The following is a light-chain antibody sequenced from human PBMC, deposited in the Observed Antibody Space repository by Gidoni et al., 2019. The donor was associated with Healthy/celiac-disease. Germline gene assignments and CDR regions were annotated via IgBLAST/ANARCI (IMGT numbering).Light chain of an antibody. V-gene: IGKV3-15*01. J-gene: IGKJ2*01. Sequence: ELVLTQSPATMAVSPAERATLSCCASHSISSNLAWYQQKPGQPPRLLIYGASTRATGIPARFSGSGSGTEFTLTISSLQSEDVAVYYCQQYNNWPMYTFGQXTKLEIK. CDR3: QQYNNWPMYT. CDR1: HSISSN. CDR2: GAS.